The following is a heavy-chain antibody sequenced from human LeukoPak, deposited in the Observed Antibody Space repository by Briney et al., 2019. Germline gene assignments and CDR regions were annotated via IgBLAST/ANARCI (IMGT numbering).Heavy chain of an antibody. CDR1: GFTVSSNY. V-gene: IGHV3-53*01. CDR3: ARERPPRGAFDY. Sequence: PGGSLRLSCAVSGFTVSSNYMTWVRQAPGKGLEWVSVFYSGGTTYYADSVKGRFTISRDSSKSMLYLQMNSLRVEDTAVYYCARERPPRGAFDYWGQGTLVTVSS. CDR2: FYSGGTT. J-gene: IGHJ4*02.